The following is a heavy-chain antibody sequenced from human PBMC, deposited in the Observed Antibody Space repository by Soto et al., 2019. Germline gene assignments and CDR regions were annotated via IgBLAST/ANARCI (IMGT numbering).Heavy chain of an antibody. Sequence: QVRLEESGGAAVWPGRSLRLSCAASGFAFNSYTMHWVRQAPGRGLEWVAIISYDESHTYYADSVRGRFTISRDNSQNTLSLQMDSLTAADTAVYYCARDAAQRGLRGYFDYWGLGTLVTVSS. D-gene: IGHD4-17*01. J-gene: IGHJ4*02. CDR1: GFAFNSYT. CDR3: ARDAAQRGLRGYFDY. V-gene: IGHV3-30*14. CDR2: ISYDESHT.